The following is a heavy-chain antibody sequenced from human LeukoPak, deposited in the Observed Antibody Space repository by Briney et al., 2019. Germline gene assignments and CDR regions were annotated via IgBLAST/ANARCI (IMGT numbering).Heavy chain of an antibody. CDR1: GFIFSSYG. D-gene: IGHD3-9*01. V-gene: IGHV3-23*01. J-gene: IGHJ4*02. CDR3: AKVQGGYFDWLLGCFDY. CDR2: ISGSGGST. Sequence: PGGSLRLSCAASGFIFSSYGMSWVRQAPGKGLEWVSAISGSGGSTYYADSVKGRFTISRDNSKNTLYLQMNSLRAEDTAVYYCAKVQGGYFDWLLGCFDYWGQGTLVTVSS.